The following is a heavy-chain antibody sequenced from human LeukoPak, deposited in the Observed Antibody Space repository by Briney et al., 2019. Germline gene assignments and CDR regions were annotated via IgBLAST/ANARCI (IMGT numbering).Heavy chain of an antibody. J-gene: IGHJ4*02. CDR3: ARAAAAGTVDY. D-gene: IGHD6-13*01. Sequence: GGSLRLSCAASGSTFSSYAMSWVRQAPGRGLEWVANINQDGREKYYVDSMEGRFTISRDNAKNSLYLQMNSLRAEDTAVYYCARAAAAGTVDYWGQGTLVTVSS. V-gene: IGHV3-7*01. CDR1: GSTFSSYA. CDR2: INQDGREK.